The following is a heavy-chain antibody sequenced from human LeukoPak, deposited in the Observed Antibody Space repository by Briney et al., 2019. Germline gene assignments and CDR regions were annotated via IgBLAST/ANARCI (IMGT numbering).Heavy chain of an antibody. CDR1: GYTFTSYY. Sequence: ASVKVSCKASGYTFTSYYMHWVRQAPGQGLEWMGIINPSGGSTSYAQKFQGRVTMTRDMSTSTVYMELSSLRSEDTAVYYCARYATSAYYLDYWGQGTLVTVSS. D-gene: IGHD3-22*01. J-gene: IGHJ4*02. V-gene: IGHV1-46*01. CDR3: ARYATSAYYLDY. CDR2: INPSGGST.